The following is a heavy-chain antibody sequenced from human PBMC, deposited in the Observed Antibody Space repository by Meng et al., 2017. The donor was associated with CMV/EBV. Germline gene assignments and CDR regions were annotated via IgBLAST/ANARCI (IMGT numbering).Heavy chain of an antibody. D-gene: IGHD6-6*01. J-gene: IGHJ5*02. CDR3: AKAAARSWFDP. Sequence: SLKISCAASGFTFDDYAMHWVRQAPGKGLEWVSGISWNSGSIGCADSVKGRFTISRDNAKNSLYLQMNSLRAEDTALYYCAKAAARSWFDPWGQGTLVTVSS. CDR2: ISWNSGSI. CDR1: GFTFDDYA. V-gene: IGHV3-9*01.